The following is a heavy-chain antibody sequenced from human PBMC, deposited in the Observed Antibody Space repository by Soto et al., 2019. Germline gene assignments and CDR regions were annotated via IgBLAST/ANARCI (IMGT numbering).Heavy chain of an antibody. V-gene: IGHV4-59*01. D-gene: IGHD6-13*01. CDR3: EKYRRTEAEGFTLDY. CDR2: IYYTVIT. CDR1: GDSINNYY. J-gene: IGHJ4*02. Sequence: ETLSLTCTVSGDSINNYYWSWIRQPPGKRLEWSVNIYYTVITTYNPSLEIRVTMSVETSKNQFSLKFNSVNAADTAVYFCEKYRRTEAEGFTLDYWGRGILVTVSS.